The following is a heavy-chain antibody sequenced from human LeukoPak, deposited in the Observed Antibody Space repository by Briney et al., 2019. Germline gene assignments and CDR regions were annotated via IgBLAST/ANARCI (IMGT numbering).Heavy chain of an antibody. D-gene: IGHD3-10*01. J-gene: IGHJ5*02. Sequence: SETLSLTCTVSGGSINRGSYYWGWIRQPPGKGLEWIGSIYYSGSTYYNPSLKSRVTISVDTSKNQFSLKLSSVTAADTAVYYCAREKWFGELSTLRWFDPWGQGTLVTVSS. CDR1: GGSINRGSYY. V-gene: IGHV4-39*07. CDR3: AREKWFGELSTLRWFDP. CDR2: IYYSGST.